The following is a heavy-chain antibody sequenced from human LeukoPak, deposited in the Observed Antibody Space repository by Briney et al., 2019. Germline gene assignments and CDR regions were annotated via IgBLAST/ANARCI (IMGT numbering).Heavy chain of an antibody. J-gene: IGHJ5*02. Sequence: ASVKVSCKASGGTFSSYAISWVRQAPGQGLEWMGGIIPIFGTANCAQKFQGRVTITADESTSTAYMELSSLRSEDTAVYYCARAWDFDIVVVPWFDPWGQGTLVTVSS. CDR1: GGTFSSYA. CDR2: IIPIFGTA. CDR3: ARAWDFDIVVVPWFDP. V-gene: IGHV1-69*13. D-gene: IGHD2-2*01.